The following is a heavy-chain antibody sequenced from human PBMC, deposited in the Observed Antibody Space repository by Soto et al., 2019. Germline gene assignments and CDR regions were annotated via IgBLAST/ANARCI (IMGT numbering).Heavy chain of an antibody. CDR3: ARAQAIFGVVIIDYYYYGMDV. CDR2: ISSSGSTI. D-gene: IGHD3-3*01. Sequence: PGGALRLSCAASGFTFSDYYMSWIRQAPGKGLVWVSYISSSGSTIYYADSVKGRFTISGDNAKNSLYLQMNSLRAEDTAVYYCARAQAIFGVVIIDYYYYGMDVWGQGTTVTVSS. J-gene: IGHJ6*02. CDR1: GFTFSDYY. V-gene: IGHV3-11*01.